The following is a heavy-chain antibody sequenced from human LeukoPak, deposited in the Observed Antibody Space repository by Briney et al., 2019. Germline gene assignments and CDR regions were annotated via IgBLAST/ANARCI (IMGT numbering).Heavy chain of an antibody. Sequence: ASVKVSCKASGFTLYKYNIVWVRQAPGQGLEWVGWITAFNGNTNYGQKVQGRVTMTTDTSTSTSYMELRNLRSDDTAVYYCARNTYGYKFSMDVWGKGTTVIISS. CDR3: ARNTYGYKFSMDV. V-gene: IGHV1-18*04. D-gene: IGHD5-24*01. CDR1: GFTLYKYN. J-gene: IGHJ6*03. CDR2: ITAFNGNT.